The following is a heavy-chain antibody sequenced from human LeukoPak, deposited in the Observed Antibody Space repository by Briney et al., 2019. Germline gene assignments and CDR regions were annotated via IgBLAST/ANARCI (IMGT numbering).Heavy chain of an antibody. J-gene: IGHJ4*02. V-gene: IGHV3-23*01. D-gene: IGHD4-17*01. CDR2: ISGSGGST. CDR3: AGRTTVTTGSIDY. CDR1: GFTFSSYA. Sequence: GGSLRLYCAASGFTFSSYAMSWVRQAPGKGLDWVSAISGSGGSTYYADSVKGRFTISRDNSKNTLYLQMNSLRAEDTAVYYCAGRTTVTTGSIDYWGQGTLVTVSS.